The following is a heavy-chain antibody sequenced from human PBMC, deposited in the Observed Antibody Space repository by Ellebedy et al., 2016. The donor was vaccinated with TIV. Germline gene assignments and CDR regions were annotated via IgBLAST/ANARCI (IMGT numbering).Heavy chain of an antibody. CDR1: GFTVSSNY. J-gene: IGHJ4*02. CDR3: ARIFRRWY. CDR2: IYSGGST. V-gene: IGHV3-53*01. Sequence: GGSLRLXCAASGFTVSSNYMSWVRQAPGKGLEWVSVIYSGGSTYYADSVKGRFTISRDNSKNTLYLQMNSLRAEDTAVYYCARIFRRWYWGQGTLVTVSS.